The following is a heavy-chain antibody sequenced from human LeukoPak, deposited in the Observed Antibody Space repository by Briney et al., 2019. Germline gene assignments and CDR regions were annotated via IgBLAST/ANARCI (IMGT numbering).Heavy chain of an antibody. V-gene: IGHV5-51*01. CDR1: GYSFTSYW. J-gene: IGHJ4*02. CDR3: ARHYYDILTGYYEPGDY. Sequence: GESLKISCKGSGYSFTSYWIGWVRQMPGKGLEWMGIIYPGDSDIRYSPSFQGQVTISADKSISTAYLQWSSLKASDTAMYYCARHYYDILTGYYEPGDYWGQGTLVTVSS. D-gene: IGHD3-9*01. CDR2: IYPGDSDI.